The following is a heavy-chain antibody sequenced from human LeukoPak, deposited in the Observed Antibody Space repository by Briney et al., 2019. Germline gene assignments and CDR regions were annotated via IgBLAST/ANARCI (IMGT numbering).Heavy chain of an antibody. V-gene: IGHV1-18*04. CDR2: ISAYNGNT. CDR1: GYTFTSYG. D-gene: IGHD6-19*01. CDR3: ARDPYSSGWYYFDY. Sequence: ASVKVSCKASGYTFTSYGISWVRQAPGQGLEWMGWISAYNGNTNYAQKLQGTVTMTTDTSTSTAYMELRSLRSDDTAVYYCARDPYSSGWYYFDYWGQGTLVTVSS. J-gene: IGHJ4*02.